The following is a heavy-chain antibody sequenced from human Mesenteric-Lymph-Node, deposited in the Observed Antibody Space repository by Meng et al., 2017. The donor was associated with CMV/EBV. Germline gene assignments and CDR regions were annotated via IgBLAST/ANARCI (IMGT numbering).Heavy chain of an antibody. CDR3: ARGSSYDILTGYFDY. D-gene: IGHD3-9*01. Sequence: QAVLHQWGAGLLKASETLSVTCAVYGGSFSGYYWNWIRQSPEKGLEWIGEINHSGSTTYNPSFTSRIIISVDTSTNQISLNMSSVTAADTAVYYCARGSSYDILTGYFDYWGQGALVTVSS. J-gene: IGHJ4*02. V-gene: IGHV4-34*01. CDR2: INHSGST. CDR1: GGSFSGYY.